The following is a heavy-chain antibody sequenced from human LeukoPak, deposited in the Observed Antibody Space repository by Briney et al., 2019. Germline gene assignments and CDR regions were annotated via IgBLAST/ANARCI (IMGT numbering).Heavy chain of an antibody. CDR3: AKDRGYCSSTRCYALHYFDY. CDR2: ISNSGGSS. V-gene: IGHV3-23*01. J-gene: IGHJ4*02. D-gene: IGHD2-2*01. Sequence: TGGSLRLSCAASGFTLSSYGMSWVRQAPGKGLEWVSTISNSGGSSYYADSVKGRFTISRDNSKNSLYLQMNSLRAEDTAVYYCAKDRGYCSSTRCYALHYFDYWGQGTLVTVSS. CDR1: GFTLSSYG.